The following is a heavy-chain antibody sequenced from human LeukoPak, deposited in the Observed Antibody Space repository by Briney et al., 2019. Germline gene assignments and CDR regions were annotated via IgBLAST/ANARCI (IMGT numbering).Heavy chain of an antibody. CDR1: GGAITSSSYK. J-gene: IGHJ4*02. V-gene: IGHV4-39*07. D-gene: IGHD1-14*01. CDR3: ARVLRGTPDN. CDR2: IIYTGNS. Sequence: SETLSLTCTVSGGAITSSSYKWGWIRQPPGKGLEWIGIIIYTGNSNYSPSLRTRVTMSVDTSKNQFSLQLNSVTAADTALYFCARVLRGTPDNWGQGTLVTVSP.